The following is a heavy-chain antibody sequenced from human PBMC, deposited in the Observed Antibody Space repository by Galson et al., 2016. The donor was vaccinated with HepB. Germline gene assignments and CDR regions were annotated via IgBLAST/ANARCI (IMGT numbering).Heavy chain of an antibody. CDR3: ARDRWQWLVIDY. Sequence: SLRLSCAVSGFTFSSHSMNWVRQAPGKGLEWVSYISRSSSTIYYADSVKGRFTISRDNTKNSLYLQMNSLRDEDTAVYYCARDRWQWLVIDYWGQGTLVSVSS. CDR2: ISRSSSTI. V-gene: IGHV3-48*02. D-gene: IGHD6-19*01. J-gene: IGHJ4*02. CDR1: GFTFSSHS.